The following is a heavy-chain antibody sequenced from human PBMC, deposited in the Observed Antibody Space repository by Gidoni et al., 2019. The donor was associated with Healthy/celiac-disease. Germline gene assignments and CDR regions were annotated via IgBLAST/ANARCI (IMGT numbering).Heavy chain of an antibody. D-gene: IGHD6-19*01. Sequence: EVQLVESGGGLVKPGGSRRLSCAASGFTFSSSSMNWVRQAPGKGLEWVSSISSSSSYIYYADSVKGRFTISRDNAKNSLYLQMNSLRAEDTAVYYCARGQPSLKYSSGWYSVDYWGQGTLVTVSS. V-gene: IGHV3-21*01. J-gene: IGHJ4*02. CDR2: ISSSSSYI. CDR1: GFTFSSSS. CDR3: ARGQPSLKYSSGWYSVDY.